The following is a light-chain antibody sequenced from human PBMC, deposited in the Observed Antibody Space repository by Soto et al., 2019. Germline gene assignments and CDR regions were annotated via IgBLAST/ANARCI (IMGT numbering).Light chain of an antibody. J-gene: IGLJ2*01. CDR2: VVS. CDR1: SSDIGGHNY. Sequence: QSVLTQPASVSGSPGQSITVSCTGTSSDIGGHNYVSWYQQHPGKVPKLIIYVVSNRPSGVSNRFSGSKSGNTASLTVSGLQAEDEADYYCSSYTTTSTVVFGGGTKLTVL. V-gene: IGLV2-14*01. CDR3: SSYTTTSTVV.